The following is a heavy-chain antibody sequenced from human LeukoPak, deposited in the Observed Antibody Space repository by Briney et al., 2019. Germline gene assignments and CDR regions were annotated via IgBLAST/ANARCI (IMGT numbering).Heavy chain of an antibody. Sequence: SGTLSLTCDVSGVSFSTYYWSWIRQSPEKGLEWIGEVNHSGYTNLNPSLKSRVTISVDTSKNQFSLKLSSATAADTAIYYCARQLYGSDYWGQGTLVTVSS. J-gene: IGHJ4*02. V-gene: IGHV4-34*01. CDR2: VNHSGYT. CDR3: ARQLYGSDY. D-gene: IGHD4-17*01. CDR1: GVSFSTYY.